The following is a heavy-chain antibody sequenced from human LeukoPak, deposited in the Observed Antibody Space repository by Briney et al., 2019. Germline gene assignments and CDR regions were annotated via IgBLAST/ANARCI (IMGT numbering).Heavy chain of an antibody. V-gene: IGHV1-24*01. Sequence: ASVTDSCKDSGNSLTDLAIQWVRQAPGKGLECLGGFDPEEAKMVYAQNFQGRVTMTEDTSTQTAFMELSGLTSADTAVYYCTTISGDYSSGFVNWGQGTLVTVSS. CDR3: TTISGDYSSGFVN. CDR2: FDPEEAKM. D-gene: IGHD3-3*01. CDR1: GNSLTDLA. J-gene: IGHJ4*02.